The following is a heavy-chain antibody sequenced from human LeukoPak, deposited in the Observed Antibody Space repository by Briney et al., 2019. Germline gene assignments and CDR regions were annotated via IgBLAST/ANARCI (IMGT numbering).Heavy chain of an antibody. D-gene: IGHD7-27*01. CDR2: MFYSGTT. CDR3: ARMNWGSGNI. Sequence: PSETLSLTCTVSGGSISSSGKYGAWIRQPPGKGLEWMGSMFYSGTTYYNPSLKSRVTISVDTSKNQFSLKLSSVTAADTAVYYCARMNWGSGNIWGQGTMVTVSS. J-gene: IGHJ3*02. CDR1: GGSISSSGKY. V-gene: IGHV4-39*01.